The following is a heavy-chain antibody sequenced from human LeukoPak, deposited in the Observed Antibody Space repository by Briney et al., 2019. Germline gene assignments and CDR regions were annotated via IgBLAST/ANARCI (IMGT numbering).Heavy chain of an antibody. CDR3: ARDWHSGSYYYFDY. Sequence: ASVKVSCKASGYTFTSYDINWVRQATGQGLEWMGWMNPNSGNTGYAQKFQGRVTMTRNTSISTAYMELSSLRSEDTAVYYCARDWHSGSYYYFDYWGQGTLVTVSS. V-gene: IGHV1-8*01. CDR1: GYTFTSYD. J-gene: IGHJ4*02. CDR2: MNPNSGNT. D-gene: IGHD1-26*01.